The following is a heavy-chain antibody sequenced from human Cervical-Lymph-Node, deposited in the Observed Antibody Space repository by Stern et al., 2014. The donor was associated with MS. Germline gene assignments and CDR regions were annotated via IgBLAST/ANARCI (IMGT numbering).Heavy chain of an antibody. V-gene: IGHV1-69*06. J-gene: IGHJ6*02. Sequence: VQLVQSGAELKKPGSSVKVSCKAPGGTFTNYAFTWVRQAPGQGLEWMGGIMPVFCTSNYAQKFRGRVTITADKSTSTAYMELSSLRSEDTAVYYCARTYYFDDSGYYYPHYYYGMDVWGQGTTVTVSS. D-gene: IGHD3-22*01. CDR3: ARTYYFDDSGYYYPHYYYGMDV. CDR2: IMPVFCTS. CDR1: GGTFTNYA.